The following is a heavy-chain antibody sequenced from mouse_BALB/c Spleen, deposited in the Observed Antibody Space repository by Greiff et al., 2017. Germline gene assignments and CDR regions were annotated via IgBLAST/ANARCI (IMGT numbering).Heavy chain of an antibody. Sequence: EVQVVESGAELVRPGALVKLSCKASGFNIKDYYMHWVKQRPEQGLEWIGWIDPENGNTIYDPKFQGKASITADTSSNTAYLQLSSLTSEDTAVYYCVYYGSSYVGGYWGQGTTLTVSS. CDR2: IDPENGNT. V-gene: IGHV14-1*02. J-gene: IGHJ2*01. CDR3: VYYGSSYVGGY. D-gene: IGHD1-1*01. CDR1: GFNIKDYY.